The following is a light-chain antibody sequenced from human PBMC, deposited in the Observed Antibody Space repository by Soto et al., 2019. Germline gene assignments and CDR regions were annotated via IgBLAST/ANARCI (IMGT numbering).Light chain of an antibody. V-gene: IGLV2-23*01. CDR1: SSDVGSYNL. Sequence: QSVLTQPASVSGSPGQSITISCTGASSDVGSYNLVSWYQHHPGKAPKLMIYEGTQRPSGVSNRFSGSKSGNTASLTISGLQAEDEADYYCCSYAGSSTLVFGGGTKVTVL. J-gene: IGLJ3*02. CDR3: CSYAGSSTLV. CDR2: EGT.